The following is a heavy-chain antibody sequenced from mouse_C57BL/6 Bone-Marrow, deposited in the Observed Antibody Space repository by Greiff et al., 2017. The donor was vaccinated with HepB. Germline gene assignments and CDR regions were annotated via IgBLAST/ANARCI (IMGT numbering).Heavy chain of an antibody. Sequence: VQLQQSGAELVRPGASVKLSCTASGFNIKDDYMHWVKQRPEQGLEWIGWIDPENGDTEYASKFQGKATITADTSSNTAYLQLSSLTSEDTAVYYCTGLETGDFDYWGQGTTLTVSS. D-gene: IGHD4-1*01. CDR1: GFNIKDDY. CDR3: TGLETGDFDY. CDR2: IDPENGDT. J-gene: IGHJ2*01. V-gene: IGHV14-4*01.